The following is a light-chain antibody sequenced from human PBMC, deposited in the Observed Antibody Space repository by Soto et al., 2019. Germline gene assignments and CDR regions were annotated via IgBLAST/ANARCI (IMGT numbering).Light chain of an antibody. CDR1: QSVRNNY. J-gene: IGKJ1*01. Sequence: EIVLTQSPGTLSFSPGERATLSCRASQSVRNNYLAWYQHIPGQSPRVLIYAASNRATGIPDRFSGSGSGTDLTLTISRLEPEDFAVYYCQQYGNSWSFGQGTKVEIK. CDR2: AAS. V-gene: IGKV3-20*01. CDR3: QQYGNSWS.